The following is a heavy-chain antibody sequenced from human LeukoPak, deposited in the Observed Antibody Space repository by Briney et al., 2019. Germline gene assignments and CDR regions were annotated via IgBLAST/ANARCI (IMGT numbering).Heavy chain of an antibody. V-gene: IGHV4-34*01. J-gene: IGHJ4*02. CDR2: INDRGST. Sequence: SSETLSLTCAVYGGSFSGYYWSWIRHPPGKGREWIGGINDRGSTNINPCLKSRVTISVDTSNNQLSLKLSSVTAADTAVYYFASLFNPGAGDYWGQGTLVTVSS. CDR1: GGSFSGYY. CDR3: ASLFNPGAGDY. D-gene: IGHD2-21*01.